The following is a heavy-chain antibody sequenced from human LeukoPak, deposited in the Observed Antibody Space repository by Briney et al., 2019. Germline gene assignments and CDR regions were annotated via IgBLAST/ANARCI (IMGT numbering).Heavy chain of an antibody. CDR1: GYTFTGYY. J-gene: IGHJ4*02. CDR3: ARELANFFDY. D-gene: IGHD6-6*01. CDR2: FNPNSGAT. Sequence: ASVKVSCKASGYTFTGYYMHWVRQAPGQRLEWMGRFNPNSGATNSAQKFQGRVFMTGDTSISTAYMELSSLRSEDTAVYYCARELANFFDYWGQGTLVTVSS. V-gene: IGHV1-2*06.